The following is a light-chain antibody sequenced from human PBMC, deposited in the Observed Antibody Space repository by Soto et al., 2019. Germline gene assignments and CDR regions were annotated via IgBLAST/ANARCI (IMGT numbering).Light chain of an antibody. Sequence: QSALTQPASVSGSPGQSITISCTGTSSDVGGYNYVSWYQQHPGKAPKLMIYEVSNRPSGVSNRFSGSKSGNTASLTISGLQAEYEADYYCSSYTSSSTKVFGTGTRSPS. CDR1: SSDVGGYNY. CDR2: EVS. V-gene: IGLV2-14*01. CDR3: SSYTSSSTKV. J-gene: IGLJ1*01.